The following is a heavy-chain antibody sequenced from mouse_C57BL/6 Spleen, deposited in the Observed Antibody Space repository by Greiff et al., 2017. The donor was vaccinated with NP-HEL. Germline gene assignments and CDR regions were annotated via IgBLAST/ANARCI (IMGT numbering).Heavy chain of an antibody. CDR3: ARERYKGRGYAMDY. V-gene: IGHV5-4*01. D-gene: IGHD1-3*01. CDR2: ISDGGSYT. Sequence: DVKLVESGGGLVKPGGSLKLSCAASGFTFTSYAMSWVRQTPEKRLEWVATISDGGSYTYYPDNVKGRFTNSRDNAKNNLYLQMSHLKSEDTAMYYCARERYKGRGYAMDYWGQGTSVTVSS. CDR1: GFTFTSYA. J-gene: IGHJ4*01.